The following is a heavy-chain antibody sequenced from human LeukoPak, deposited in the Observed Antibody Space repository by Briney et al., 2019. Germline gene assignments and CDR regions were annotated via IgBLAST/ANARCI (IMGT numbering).Heavy chain of an antibody. D-gene: IGHD6-19*01. CDR1: EFTFSSYA. CDR3: ARDRGIAVAGTDY. CDR2: ISGSGGST. Sequence: PGGSLRLSCAASEFTFSSYAMSWVRQAPGKGLEWVSAISGSGGSTYYADSVKGRFTISRDNSKNTLYLQMNSLRPEDTAVYYCARDRGIAVAGTDYWGQGTLVTVSS. V-gene: IGHV3-23*01. J-gene: IGHJ4*02.